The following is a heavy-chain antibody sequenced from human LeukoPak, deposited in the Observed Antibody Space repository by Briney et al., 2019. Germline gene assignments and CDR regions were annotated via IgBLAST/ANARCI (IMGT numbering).Heavy chain of an antibody. J-gene: IGHJ4*02. CDR3: ASRYYDILTGYYDFDY. D-gene: IGHD3-9*01. CDR1: GFTVSSNY. V-gene: IGHV3-66*01. CDR2: IYSGGST. Sequence: GGSLRLSCAASGFTVSSNYMSWVRQAPGKGLEWVSVIYSGGSTYYADSVKGRFTISRDNSKNTLYLQMNSLRAEDTAVYYCASRYYDILTGYYDFDYWGQGTLVTVSS.